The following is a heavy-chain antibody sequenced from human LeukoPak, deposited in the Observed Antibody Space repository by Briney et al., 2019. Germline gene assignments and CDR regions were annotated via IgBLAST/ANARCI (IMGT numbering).Heavy chain of an antibody. CDR2: IIPIFGTA. CDR3: ASTPCSGGSCHGNYYYYMDV. CDR1: GGTFRSYA. J-gene: IGHJ6*03. Sequence: SVKVSCKASGGTFRSYAISWVRQAPGQGLEWMGGIIPIFGTANYAQTFKGRVTITTDESTSTAYMELSSLRSEDTAVYYCASTPCSGGSCHGNYYYYMDVWGKGTTVTVSS. V-gene: IGHV1-69*05. D-gene: IGHD2-15*01.